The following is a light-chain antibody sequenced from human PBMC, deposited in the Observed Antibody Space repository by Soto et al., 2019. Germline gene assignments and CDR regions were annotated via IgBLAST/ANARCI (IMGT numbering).Light chain of an antibody. V-gene: IGKV3-20*01. CDR3: QQYGSSGT. Sequence: EIVLPQSPGTLSLARGERAPLSCRASKSVSNNYLAWYQQKPGQAPRLLIYGASNRATGIPDRFSGSGSGTDFTLTISRLEPEDFAVYYCQQYGSSGTFGQGTNVDIK. CDR2: GAS. J-gene: IGKJ1*01. CDR1: KSVSNNY.